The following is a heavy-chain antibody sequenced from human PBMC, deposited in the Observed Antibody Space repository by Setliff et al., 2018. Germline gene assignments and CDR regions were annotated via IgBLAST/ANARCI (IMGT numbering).Heavy chain of an antibody. Sequence: KVSCKASGGTFSRSAISWVRQAPGQGLEWMGGIIPIFGTPTYAQKFQGRVTIIADESTSTTYMELSSLRSEDTAVYYCARGPQKFYSDTSGYYYDASYYYYMDVWGKGTTVTVSS. CDR2: IIPIFGTP. D-gene: IGHD3-22*01. CDR3: ARGPQKFYSDTSGYYYDASYYYYMDV. J-gene: IGHJ6*03. CDR1: GGTFSRSA. V-gene: IGHV1-69*01.